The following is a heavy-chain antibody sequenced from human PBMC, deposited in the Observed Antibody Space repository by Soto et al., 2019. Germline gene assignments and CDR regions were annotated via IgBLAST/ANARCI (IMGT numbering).Heavy chain of an antibody. CDR1: GGSFSGYY. D-gene: IGHD3-10*01. CDR2: INHSGST. Sequence: QVQLQQWGAGLLKPSETLSLTCAVYGGSFSGYYWSWIRQPPGKGLEWIGEINHSGSTNYNPSLKSRVTISVDTSKNQFSLKLSSVTASDTAVYYCARGRNPVTMVRGVIIKGGDVWGKGTTVTVSS. V-gene: IGHV4-34*01. CDR3: ARGRNPVTMVRGVIIKGGDV. J-gene: IGHJ6*04.